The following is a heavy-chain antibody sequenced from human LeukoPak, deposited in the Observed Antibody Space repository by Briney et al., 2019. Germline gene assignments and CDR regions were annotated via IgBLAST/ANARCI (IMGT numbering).Heavy chain of an antibody. V-gene: IGHV3-30*03. J-gene: IGHJ4*02. D-gene: IGHD2-21*02. Sequence: GGSLRLSCAASGFTFNRNGMHWVRQTPGKGLEWVAVISYDGSNKYYADSVKGRFTISRDNSKNTLYLQMNSLRAEDTAVYYCVRGDRRDFWGQGTLVTVSS. CDR3: VRGDRRDF. CDR2: ISYDGSNK. CDR1: GFTFNRNG.